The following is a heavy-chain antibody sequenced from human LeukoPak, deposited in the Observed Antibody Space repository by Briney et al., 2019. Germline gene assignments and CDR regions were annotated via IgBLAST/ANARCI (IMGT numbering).Heavy chain of an antibody. Sequence: PSETLSLTCTVSGGSISSYYWSWIRQPPGKGLEWIGYIYYSGSTNYNPSLKSRVTISVDTSKNQFSLKLSSVTAADTVVYYCARVPGSRDAFDIWGQGTMVTVSS. CDR1: GGSISSYY. CDR2: IYYSGST. J-gene: IGHJ3*02. D-gene: IGHD1-14*01. V-gene: IGHV4-59*01. CDR3: ARVPGSRDAFDI.